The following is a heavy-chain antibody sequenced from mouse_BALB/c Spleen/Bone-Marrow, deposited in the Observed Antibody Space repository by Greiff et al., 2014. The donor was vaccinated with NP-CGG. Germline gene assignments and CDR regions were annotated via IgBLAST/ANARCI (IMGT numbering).Heavy chain of an antibody. V-gene: IGHV1-7*01. Sequence: VQLQESGAELAKPGASVKMSCKASGYTFTSYWMHWVKQRPGQGLEWIGYINPSTGYTEYNQKFKDKATLTADKSSSTAYMQLSSLTSEYSAFYYCTRSATMIFAYWGQGTLVTVSA. CDR3: TRSATMIFAY. CDR2: INPSTGYT. D-gene: IGHD2-4*01. J-gene: IGHJ3*01. CDR1: GYTFTSYW.